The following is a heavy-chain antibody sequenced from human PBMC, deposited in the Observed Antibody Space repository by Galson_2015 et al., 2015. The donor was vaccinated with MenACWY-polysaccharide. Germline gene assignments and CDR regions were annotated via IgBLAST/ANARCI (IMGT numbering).Heavy chain of an antibody. CDR3: ARDVSIAARPIP. Sequence: SVKVSCKASGYTFTSYAMHWVRQAPGQRLEWMGWINAGNGNTKYSQKFQGRVTITRDTSASTAYMELSSLRSEDTAVYYCARDVSIAARPIPWGQGTPVTVSS. V-gene: IGHV1-3*01. CDR1: GYTFTSYA. J-gene: IGHJ5*02. D-gene: IGHD6-6*01. CDR2: INAGNGNT.